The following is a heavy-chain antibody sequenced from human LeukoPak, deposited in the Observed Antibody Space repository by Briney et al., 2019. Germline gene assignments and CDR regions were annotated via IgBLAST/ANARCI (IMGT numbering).Heavy chain of an antibody. Sequence: SETLSLTCTVSGGSISSYYWSWIRQPPGKGLEWIGYIYYSGSTNYNPSLKSRVTISVDTSKNQFSLKLSSVTAADTAVYYCARDRGYCSGGSCYSDFDYWGQGTLVTASS. V-gene: IGHV4-59*01. CDR3: ARDRGYCSGGSCYSDFDY. CDR2: IYYSGST. CDR1: GGSISSYY. D-gene: IGHD2-15*01. J-gene: IGHJ4*02.